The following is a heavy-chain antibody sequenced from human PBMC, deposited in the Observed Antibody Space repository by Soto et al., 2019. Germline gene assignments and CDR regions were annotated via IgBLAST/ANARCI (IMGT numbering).Heavy chain of an antibody. V-gene: IGHV3-21*01. Sequence: GGSLRLSCAASGFTFSSYSMNWVRQAPGKGLEWVSSISSSSSYIYYADSVKGRLTISRDNAKNSLYLQMNSLRAEDTAVYYCARVRSVRGTMIVVVALYAFDVWGQGTMVTVSS. J-gene: IGHJ3*01. D-gene: IGHD3-22*01. CDR1: GFTFSSYS. CDR3: ARVRSVRGTMIVVVALYAFDV. CDR2: ISSSSSYI.